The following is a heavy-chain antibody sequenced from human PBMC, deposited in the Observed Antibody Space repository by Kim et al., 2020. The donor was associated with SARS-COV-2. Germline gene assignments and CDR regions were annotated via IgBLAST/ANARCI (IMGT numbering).Heavy chain of an antibody. CDR3: ARAGQLVVNY. Sequence: NTKYSQKFQGRVTITRDTAASTAYMERSSLRSEDTAVYYCARAGQLVVNYWGQGTLVTVSS. D-gene: IGHD6-6*01. V-gene: IGHV1-3*01. J-gene: IGHJ4*02. CDR2: NT.